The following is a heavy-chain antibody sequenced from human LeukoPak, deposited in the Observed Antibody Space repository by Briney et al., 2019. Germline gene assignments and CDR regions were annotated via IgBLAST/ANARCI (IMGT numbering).Heavy chain of an antibody. D-gene: IGHD3-10*01. J-gene: IGHJ4*02. V-gene: IGHV3-23*01. CDR2: ISGGAGGA. Sequence: GGSLRLSCAASGFTFSSYEMNWVRQAPGKGLEWVSSISGGAGGAAYADSVKGRFTMSRDNSKNMLYLQMNSLRAEDTAVYYCAKDGGYGSGSYYPDYWGQGTLVTVSS. CDR1: GFTFSSYE. CDR3: AKDGGYGSGSYYPDY.